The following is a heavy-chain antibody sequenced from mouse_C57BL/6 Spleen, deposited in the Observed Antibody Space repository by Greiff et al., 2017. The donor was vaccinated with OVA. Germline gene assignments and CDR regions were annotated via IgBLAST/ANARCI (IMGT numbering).Heavy chain of an antibody. D-gene: IGHD3-3*01. CDR3: ARGGTCFGY. CDR1: GYSFTGYY. CDR2: INPSTGGT. J-gene: IGHJ2*01. V-gene: IGHV1-42*01. Sequence: EVKLVESGPELVKPGASVKISCKASGYSFTGYYMNWVKQSPEKSLEWIGEINPSTGGTTYNQKFKAKATLTVDKSSSTAYMQLKSLTSADSAVYYCARGGTCFGYWGQGTTLSVSS.